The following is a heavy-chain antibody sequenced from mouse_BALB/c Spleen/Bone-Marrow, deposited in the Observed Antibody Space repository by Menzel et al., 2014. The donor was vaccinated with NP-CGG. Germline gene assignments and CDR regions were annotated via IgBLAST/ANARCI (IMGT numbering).Heavy chain of an antibody. CDR3: ARRDGYDFYFDY. CDR1: GYTFTDYN. Sequence: EVQVVESGAELVKPGASVKISCKASGYTFTDYNMDWVKQSHGKSLEWIGDINPNYDSTSYDQKFKGKATLTVDKSSSTTYMELRSLTSEDTAVYYCARRDGYDFYFDYWGQGTTLTVSS. J-gene: IGHJ2*01. V-gene: IGHV1-18*01. CDR2: INPNYDST. D-gene: IGHD2-2*01.